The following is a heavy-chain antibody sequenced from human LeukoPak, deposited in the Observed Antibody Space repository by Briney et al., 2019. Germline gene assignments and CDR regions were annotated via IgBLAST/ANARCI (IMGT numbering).Heavy chain of an antibody. J-gene: IGHJ4*02. V-gene: IGHV3-21*01. D-gene: IGHD4-17*01. CDR3: ARNRGDPSYFDY. CDR2: ISTSSSYI. Sequence: KTGGSPRLSCTASGFTFNGYSMNWVRQAPGKGLEWVSSISTSSSYIYYADSVKGRFTISRNNPKNSLYLQMNSLRAEDTAVYYCARNRGDPSYFDYWGQGTLVTVSS. CDR1: GFTFNGYS.